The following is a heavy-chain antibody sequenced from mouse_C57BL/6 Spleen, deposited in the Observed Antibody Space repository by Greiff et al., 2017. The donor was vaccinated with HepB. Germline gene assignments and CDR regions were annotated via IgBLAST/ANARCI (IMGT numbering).Heavy chain of an antibody. CDR2: ISSGGSYT. J-gene: IGHJ3*01. Sequence: EVKLMESGGDLVKPGGSLKLSCAASGFTFSSYGMSWVRQTPDKRLEWVATISSGGSYTYYPDSVKGRFTISRDNAKNTLYLQMSSLKSEDTAMYYCARQGDAGAWFAYWGQGTLVTVSA. CDR3: ARQGDAGAWFAY. V-gene: IGHV5-6*01. D-gene: IGHD3-3*01. CDR1: GFTFSSYG.